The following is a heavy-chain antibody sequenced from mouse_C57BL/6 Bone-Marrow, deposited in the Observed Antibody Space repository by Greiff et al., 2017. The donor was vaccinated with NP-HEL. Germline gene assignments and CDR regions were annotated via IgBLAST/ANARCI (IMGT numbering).Heavy chain of an antibody. D-gene: IGHD2-1*01. CDR2: FHPYNDDT. CDR3: ARGDGNHGAWFAY. Sequence: VKLQESGAELVKPGASVKMSCKASGYTFTTYPIEWMKQNHGKSLEWIGNFHPYNDDTKYNEKFKGKATLTVEKSSSTVYLELSRLTSDDSAVYYCARGDGNHGAWFAYWGQGTLVTVSA. CDR1: GYTFTTYP. V-gene: IGHV1-47*01. J-gene: IGHJ3*01.